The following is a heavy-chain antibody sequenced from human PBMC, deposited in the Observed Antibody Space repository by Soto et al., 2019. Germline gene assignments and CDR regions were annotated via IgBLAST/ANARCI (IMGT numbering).Heavy chain of an antibody. CDR3: ARSLYSSSWYYYYYGMDV. CDR1: GYSFTSYW. D-gene: IGHD6-13*01. Sequence: LGESLKISCKGSGYSFTSYWIGWVRQMPGKGLEWMGIVYPGDSDTRYSPSFQGQVTISADKSISTAYLQWSSLNASDTAMYYCARSLYSSSWYYYYYGMDVWGQGTTVTVSS. V-gene: IGHV5-51*01. J-gene: IGHJ6*02. CDR2: VYPGDSDT.